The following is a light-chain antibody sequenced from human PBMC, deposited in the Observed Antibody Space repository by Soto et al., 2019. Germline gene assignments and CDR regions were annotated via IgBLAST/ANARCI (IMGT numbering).Light chain of an antibody. CDR2: AAS. CDR1: QGISNY. CDR3: QQLTNFRFT. J-gene: IGKJ2*01. Sequence: DIQMTQSPSSLSASVGDRVTITCRASQGISNYLAWYQQKPGKVPKLLIYAASTLQSGVPSRISGSVSGTDFTLTISSLQPEDVGTYYCQQLTNFRFTFGQGTKLDIK. V-gene: IGKV1-27*01.